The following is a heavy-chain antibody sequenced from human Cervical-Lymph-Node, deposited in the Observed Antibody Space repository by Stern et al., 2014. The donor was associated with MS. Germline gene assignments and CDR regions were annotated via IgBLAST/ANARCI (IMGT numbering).Heavy chain of an antibody. CDR3: AREAVAAVFDY. CDR1: GGTFRNYA. J-gene: IGHJ4*02. CDR2: IIPIFGTA. V-gene: IGHV1-69*01. D-gene: IGHD6-19*01. Sequence: VQLVESGAEVKKPGSSVKVSCKASGGTFRNYAISWVRQAPGQGLEWMGGIIPIFGTANYAQKLQGRVTITADESTTTAYMELSSLRSEDTAVYYCAREAVAAVFDYWGQGTLVTVSS.